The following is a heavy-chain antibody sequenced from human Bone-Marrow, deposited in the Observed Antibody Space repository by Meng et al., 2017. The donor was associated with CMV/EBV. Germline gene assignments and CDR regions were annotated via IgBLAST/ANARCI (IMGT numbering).Heavy chain of an antibody. CDR1: GFTFSSYA. D-gene: IGHD3-10*01. CDR3: ASREVRGKYYYYGMDV. J-gene: IGHJ6*02. Sequence: GESLKISCAASGFTFSSYAMSWVRQAPGKGLEWVSAISGSGGSTYYADSVKGRFTLSRDNAKNSLYLQMNSLRAEDTAVYYCASREVRGKYYYYGMDVWGQGTTVTVSS. CDR2: ISGSGGST. V-gene: IGHV3-23*01.